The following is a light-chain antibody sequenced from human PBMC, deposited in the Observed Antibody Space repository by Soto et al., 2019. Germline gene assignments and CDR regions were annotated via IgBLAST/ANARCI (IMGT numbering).Light chain of an antibody. CDR2: MAS. Sequence: DIQMTQYPSTLSASVGDRVTITCRASQSIDTSLAWYQQKPGKAPRLLIYMASNLQSGVPSRFSGSGSGTEFTLTISSLLPDDLATYYCQHHKSYPRTFGQGTKVEIK. J-gene: IGKJ1*01. CDR3: QHHKSYPRT. CDR1: QSIDTS. V-gene: IGKV1-5*03.